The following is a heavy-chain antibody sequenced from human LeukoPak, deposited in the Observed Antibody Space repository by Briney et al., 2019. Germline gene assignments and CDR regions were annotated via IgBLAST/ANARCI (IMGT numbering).Heavy chain of an antibody. Sequence: GGSLRLSCAASGFTFSRHWMYWARQAPGKGLVWVSRIMSDGSRTSYADSVKGRFTISRDNAKNTLYLQMNSLRAEDTAVYYCTRGYSTTPGDYWGQGTLVTVSS. CDR2: IMSDGSRT. CDR1: GFTFSRHW. D-gene: IGHD2-15*01. V-gene: IGHV3-74*01. J-gene: IGHJ4*02. CDR3: TRGYSTTPGDY.